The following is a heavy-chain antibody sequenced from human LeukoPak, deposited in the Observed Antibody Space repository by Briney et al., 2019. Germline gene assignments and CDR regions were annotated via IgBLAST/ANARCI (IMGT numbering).Heavy chain of an antibody. CDR3: ASLRLKTYDSKPFDY. D-gene: IGHD3-22*01. Sequence: PSETLSLTCAVYGGSFSGYYWSWIRQPPGKGLEWIGEINHSGSTNYNPSLKSRVTISVDTSKNQFSLKLSSVTAADTAVYYCASLRLKTYDSKPFDYWGQGTLVTVSS. V-gene: IGHV4-34*01. CDR2: INHSGST. CDR1: GGSFSGYY. J-gene: IGHJ4*02.